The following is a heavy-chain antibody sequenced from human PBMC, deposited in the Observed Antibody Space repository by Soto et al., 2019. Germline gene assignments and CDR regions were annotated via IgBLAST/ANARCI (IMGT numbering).Heavy chain of an antibody. J-gene: IGHJ4*02. CDR3: AKARYCSGGSCYYFDY. V-gene: IGHV3-53*05. CDR2: IYSGGST. D-gene: IGHD2-15*01. CDR1: GFTVSSNY. Sequence: PGGSLRLSCAASGFTVSSNYMSWVRQAPGKGLEWVSVIYSGGSTYYADSVKGRFTISRDNSKDTLYLQMNSLRAEDTAVYYCAKARYCSGGSCYYFDYWGQGTLVTV.